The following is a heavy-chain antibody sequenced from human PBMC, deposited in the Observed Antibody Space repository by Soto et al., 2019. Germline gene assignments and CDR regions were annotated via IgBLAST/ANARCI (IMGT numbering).Heavy chain of an antibody. J-gene: IGHJ3*02. CDR2: IYSGGST. CDR1: GFTVSSNY. Sequence: EVQLVESGGGLVQPGGSLRLSCAASGFTVSSNYMSWVRQAPGKGLEWVSVIYSGGSTYYADSVKGRFTISRDNSKNTLYLQMNSPGAEDTAVYYCAREDGYRGGDAFDIWGQGTMVTVSS. CDR3: AREDGYRGGDAFDI. V-gene: IGHV3-66*01. D-gene: IGHD5-12*01.